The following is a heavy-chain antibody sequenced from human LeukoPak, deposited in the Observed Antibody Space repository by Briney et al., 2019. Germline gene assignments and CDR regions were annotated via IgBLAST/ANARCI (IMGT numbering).Heavy chain of an antibody. CDR3: ARVSGYCSGGSCSDPNFDY. V-gene: IGHV4-61*01. CDR1: GGSISSGSYY. J-gene: IGHJ4*02. Sequence: SQTLSLTCTVSGGSISSGSYYWSWIRQPPGKGLEWIGYIYYSGSTNYNPSLKSRVTISVDTSKNQFSLKLSSVTAADTAVYYCARVSGYCSGGSCSDPNFDYWGQGTLVTVSS. CDR2: IYYSGST. D-gene: IGHD2-15*01.